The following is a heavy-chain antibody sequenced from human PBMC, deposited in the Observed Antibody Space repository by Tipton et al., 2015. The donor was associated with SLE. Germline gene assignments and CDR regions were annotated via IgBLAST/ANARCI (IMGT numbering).Heavy chain of an antibody. CDR2: VYSSGTT. V-gene: IGHV4-39*07. Sequence: TLSLTCSVSGGSISTTNNYWGWIRQPLGKGLEWIASVYSSGTTHYNPSLKSRVTMSVDTSKNQFSLKLGSVTAADTAMYYCARDYGDFNWFDPWGQGTLVIVSS. J-gene: IGHJ5*02. CDR3: ARDYGDFNWFDP. CDR1: GGSISTTNNY. D-gene: IGHD4-17*01.